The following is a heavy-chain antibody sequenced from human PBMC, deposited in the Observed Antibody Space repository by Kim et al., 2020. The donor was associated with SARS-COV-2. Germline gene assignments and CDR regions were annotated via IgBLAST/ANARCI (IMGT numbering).Heavy chain of an antibody. D-gene: IGHD3-10*01. V-gene: IGHV3-33*01. CDR2: IWYDGSNK. Sequence: GGSLRLSCAASGFTFSSYGMHWVRQAPGKGLEWVAVIWYDGSNKYYADSVKGRFTISRDNSKTTLYLQMNSLRAEDTAVYYCARDYYASGSYCVYWGQGTLLTVSS. CDR3: ARDYYASGSYCVY. J-gene: IGHJ4*02. CDR1: GFTFSSYG.